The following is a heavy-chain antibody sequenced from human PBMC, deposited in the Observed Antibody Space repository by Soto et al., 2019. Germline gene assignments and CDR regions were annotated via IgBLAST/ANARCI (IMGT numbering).Heavy chain of an antibody. CDR3: ARALRPNTVTTSDLDY. D-gene: IGHD4-17*01. CDR2: INQDGSEK. CDR1: GFTLSTYW. J-gene: IGHJ4*02. Sequence: GGSLRLSCAVSGFTLSTYWMSWVRQAPGKGLEWVANINQDGSEKYYVDSVKGRFTISRDNAKNSLYLQMNSLRAEDTAVYYCARALRPNTVTTSDLDYWGQGTLVTVSS. V-gene: IGHV3-7*03.